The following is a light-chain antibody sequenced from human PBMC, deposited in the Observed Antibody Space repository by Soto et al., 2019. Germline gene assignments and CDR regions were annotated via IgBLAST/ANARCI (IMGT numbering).Light chain of an antibody. V-gene: IGKV3-15*01. Sequence: EVVMSQSLATLSVSPGERATLSCRASQSVSSNLAWYQQKPGQAPRLLIYGASTRATGIPARFSGSGSGTEFTLTISSLQSEDFAVYYCQQYNSWPPITFGQGTRL. CDR2: GAS. J-gene: IGKJ5*01. CDR1: QSVSSN. CDR3: QQYNSWPPIT.